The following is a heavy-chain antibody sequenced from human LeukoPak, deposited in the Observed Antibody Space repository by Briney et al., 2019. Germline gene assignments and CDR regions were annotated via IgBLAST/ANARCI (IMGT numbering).Heavy chain of an antibody. Sequence: GGSLRLSCAASGFTVSSHYMTWVRQAPGKGLEWVAVISYDGSNKYYADSVKGRFTISRDNSKNTLYLQMNSLRAEDTAVYYCAKDLSTYFDYWGQGTLVTVSS. D-gene: IGHD5/OR15-5a*01. CDR2: ISYDGSNK. V-gene: IGHV3-30*18. CDR3: AKDLSTYFDY. CDR1: GFTVSSHY. J-gene: IGHJ4*02.